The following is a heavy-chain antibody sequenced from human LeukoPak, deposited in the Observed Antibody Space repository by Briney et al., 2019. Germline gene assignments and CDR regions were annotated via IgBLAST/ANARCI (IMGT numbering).Heavy chain of an antibody. CDR1: GYTFTGYY. CDR2: INPNSGGT. V-gene: IGHV1-2*02. D-gene: IGHD3-10*01. J-gene: IGHJ4*02. Sequence: ASVKVSCKASGYTFTGYYMHWVRQAPGQGLEWMGWINPNSGGTNYAQKFQGRVTMTRDTSISTAYMELSRLRSDDTAVYYCARDRGVLLWFGEINQPDYWGQGTLVTVSS. CDR3: ARDRGVLLWFGEINQPDY.